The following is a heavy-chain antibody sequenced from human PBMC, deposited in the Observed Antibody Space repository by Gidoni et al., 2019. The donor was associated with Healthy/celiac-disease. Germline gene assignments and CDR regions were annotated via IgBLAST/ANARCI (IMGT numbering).Heavy chain of an antibody. CDR2: ISAYNGNT. V-gene: IGHV1-18*01. D-gene: IGHD3-10*01. CDR3: ARDRQPRGAEFDY. Sequence: QVQLVQSGAEVKKPGASVKVSCKASGYTFTSYGISWVRQAPGQGIEWMGWISAYNGNTNYDQKLQGIVTMTTDTSTSTADMELRSLRSDDTAVYYCARDRQPRGAEFDYWGQGTLVTVSS. CDR1: GYTFTSYG. J-gene: IGHJ4*02.